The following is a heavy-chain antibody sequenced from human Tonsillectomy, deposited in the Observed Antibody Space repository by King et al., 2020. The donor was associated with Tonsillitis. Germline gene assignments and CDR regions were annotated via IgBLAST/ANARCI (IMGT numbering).Heavy chain of an antibody. CDR3: ARVRAIVVVVAAVSDAFDI. V-gene: IGHV1-18*04. Sequence: VQLVESGGEVKKPGASVKVSCKASGYTFTNYGISWVRQAPGQGLEWMGWISTYNGNTNYAEKFQDRVTMTTDTSTSTAYMELRSLRSDDTAVYYCARVRAIVVVVAAVSDAFDIWGQGTMVTVSS. CDR2: ISTYNGNT. D-gene: IGHD2-15*01. CDR1: GYTFTNYG. J-gene: IGHJ3*02.